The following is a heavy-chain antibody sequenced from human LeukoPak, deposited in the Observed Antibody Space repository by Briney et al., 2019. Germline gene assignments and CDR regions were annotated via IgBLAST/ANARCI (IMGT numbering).Heavy chain of an antibody. Sequence: GGSLRLSCAASGFTFRTYWMSWVRQAPGKGLEWVANINEDGSEKYYGDSVKGRFTISRDNARNSLYVQMNSLRAEDTAVYYCARTSGDPFNYWGRGTLVTVSS. CDR1: GFTFRTYW. CDR3: ARTSGDPFNY. CDR2: INEDGSEK. D-gene: IGHD4-17*01. J-gene: IGHJ4*02. V-gene: IGHV3-7*01.